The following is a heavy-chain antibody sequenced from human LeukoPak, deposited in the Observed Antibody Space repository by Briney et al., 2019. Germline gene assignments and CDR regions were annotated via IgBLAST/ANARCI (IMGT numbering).Heavy chain of an antibody. V-gene: IGHV4-4*07. J-gene: IGHJ4*02. CDR2: VNSSGGT. CDR1: GGSMSSYY. CDR3: ARTSATGATFFDY. Sequence: SETLSLTCTVSGGSMSSYYWSWIPQPAGKGLEWIGRVNSSGGTHYNPSLKSRVTMSVDTSKNQFSLKVTYVTAADTAVYYCARTSATGATFFDYWGQGTLVTVSS. D-gene: IGHD1-26*01.